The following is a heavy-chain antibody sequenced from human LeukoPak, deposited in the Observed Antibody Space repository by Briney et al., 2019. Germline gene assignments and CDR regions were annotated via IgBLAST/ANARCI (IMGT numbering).Heavy chain of an antibody. J-gene: IGHJ4*02. D-gene: IGHD3-22*01. CDR1: GFTFSSYW. CDR3: AGAAWYYYDSSGYYYLAGFDY. Sequence: GGSLRLSCAASGFTFSSYWMHWVRQAPGKGLVWVSRINSDGSSTSYAASVKGRFTISRDNAKNTLYLQMNSLRAEDTAVYYCAGAAWYYYDSSGYYYLAGFDYWGQGTLVTVSS. CDR2: INSDGSST. V-gene: IGHV3-74*01.